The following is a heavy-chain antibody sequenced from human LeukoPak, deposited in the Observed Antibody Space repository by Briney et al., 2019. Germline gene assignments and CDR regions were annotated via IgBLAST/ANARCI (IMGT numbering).Heavy chain of an antibody. CDR3: ARAPIDSNSWYQAFDL. J-gene: IGHJ3*01. D-gene: IGHD6-13*01. Sequence: GGSLRLSCAASGFTFSAYNMNWVRQAPGKGLEWVSSIHITSDWVYYADSVKGRFTISRDSAKNSLYLQMNSLRAEDTAVYCCARAPIDSNSWYQAFDLWGQGTMVTVSS. CDR2: IHITSDWV. CDR1: GFTFSAYN. V-gene: IGHV3-21*01.